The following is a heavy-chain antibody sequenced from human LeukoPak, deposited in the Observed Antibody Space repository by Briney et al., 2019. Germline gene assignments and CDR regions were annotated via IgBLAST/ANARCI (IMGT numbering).Heavy chain of an antibody. CDR1: GDSISSYY. Sequence: SETLSLTCTVSGDSISSYYWSWLRQPPGKGLEWIGYIYYSGTTNYNPSLKSRVTISVDTSKNQFSLKLSSVAAADTAVYYCARRSRGITIFGVAQYFDSWGQGTLVTVSS. V-gene: IGHV4-59*08. CDR3: ARRSRGITIFGVAQYFDS. J-gene: IGHJ4*02. D-gene: IGHD3-3*01. CDR2: IYYSGTT.